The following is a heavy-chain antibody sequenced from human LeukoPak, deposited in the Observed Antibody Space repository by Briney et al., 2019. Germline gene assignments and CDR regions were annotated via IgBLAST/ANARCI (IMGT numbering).Heavy chain of an antibody. CDR1: GFTFSSYS. J-gene: IGHJ5*02. CDR2: ISSSSSYI. D-gene: IGHD2-2*01. Sequence: GGSLRLSCAASGFTFSSYSMNWVRQAPGKGLEWVSSISSSSSYIYYADSVKGRFTISRGNAKNSLYLQMNSLRAEDTAVYYCARDTSIVVVPAATFDWFDPWGQGTLVTASS. V-gene: IGHV3-21*01. CDR3: ARDTSIVVVPAATFDWFDP.